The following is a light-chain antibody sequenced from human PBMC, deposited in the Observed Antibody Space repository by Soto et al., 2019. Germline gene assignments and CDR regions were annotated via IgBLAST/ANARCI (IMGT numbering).Light chain of an antibody. Sequence: EIVLTQSPATLSLSLGERATLSCRASQSVSTHLGWYQQKAGRAPSLFIYGGFNRASGIPARFSGSGSGTDFTLTINSLGPEDFAAFYRQQGCRRPKTFGQGTQVDIK. CDR2: GGF. J-gene: IGKJ1*01. V-gene: IGKV3-11*01. CDR3: QQGCRRPKT. CDR1: QSVSTH.